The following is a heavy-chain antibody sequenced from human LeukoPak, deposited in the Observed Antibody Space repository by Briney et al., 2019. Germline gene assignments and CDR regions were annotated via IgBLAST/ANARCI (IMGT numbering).Heavy chain of an antibody. V-gene: IGHV3-23*01. J-gene: IGHJ5*02. CDR2: IGASGGNT. Sequence: GGSLRLSCAASGFTFRNYVMSWVRQAPGKGPEWVSAIGASGGNTYYADSVKGRFTISRDNSKNTLYLQMSSLRVEDTALYYCAKTSDAVFDPWGQGTLVTVSS. CDR3: AKTSDAVFDP. CDR1: GFTFRNYV.